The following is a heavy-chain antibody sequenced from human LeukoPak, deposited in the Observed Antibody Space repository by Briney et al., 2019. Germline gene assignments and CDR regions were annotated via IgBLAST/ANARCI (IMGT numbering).Heavy chain of an antibody. CDR1: GGTFSSYA. CDR2: IIPIFGTA. V-gene: IGHV1-69*13. Sequence: GASVKVSCKASGGTFSSYAISWVRQAPGQGLEWMGGIIPIFGTANYAQKLQGRVTITADESTSTAYMELSSLRSEDTAVYYCARGGGGYYYYGMDVWGKGTTVTVSS. CDR3: ARGGGGYYYYGMDV. J-gene: IGHJ6*04. D-gene: IGHD3-10*01.